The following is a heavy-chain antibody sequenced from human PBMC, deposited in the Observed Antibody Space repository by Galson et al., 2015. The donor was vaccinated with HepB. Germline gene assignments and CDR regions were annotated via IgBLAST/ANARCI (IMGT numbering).Heavy chain of an antibody. J-gene: IGHJ4*02. V-gene: IGHV3-30*04. Sequence: SLRLSCAASGFTFSYYAMSWVRQAPGKGLEWVAYISYDGTNKHYADSVKGRFTISRDKSKNALYLHMNSQREEDTAVYYCAREGEYFFDYWGQGTLVTVSS. CDR1: GFTFSYYA. CDR3: AREGEYFFDY. CDR2: ISYDGTNK.